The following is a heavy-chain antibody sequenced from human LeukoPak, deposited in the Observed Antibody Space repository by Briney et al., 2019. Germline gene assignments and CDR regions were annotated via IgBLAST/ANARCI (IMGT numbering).Heavy chain of an antibody. CDR3: AKGRGSAATTTLEN. J-gene: IGHJ4*02. Sequence: GGSLRLSCAASGFTFSNYAMNWVRQAPGKGLEWVSAINNRGDSTYYADSVKGRFTISRDNSKNTLYLQMNSLRVDDTAMYYCAKGRGSAATTTLENWGQGTLITVSS. CDR1: GFTFSNYA. D-gene: IGHD4-17*01. CDR2: INNRGDST. V-gene: IGHV3-23*01.